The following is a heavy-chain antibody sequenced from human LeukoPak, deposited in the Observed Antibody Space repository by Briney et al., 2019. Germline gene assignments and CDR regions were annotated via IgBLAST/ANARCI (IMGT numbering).Heavy chain of an antibody. CDR3: ARDLVYCGGDCYSLPGGGDAFDI. V-gene: IGHV1-18*01. CDR2: ISAYNGNT. D-gene: IGHD2-21*02. J-gene: IGHJ3*02. CDR1: GYTFTSYG. Sequence: VKVSCKASGYTFTSYGISWVRQAPGQGLEWMGWISAYNGNTNYAQKLQGRVTMTTDTSTSTAYMELRSLRSDDTAVYYCARDLVYCGGDCYSLPGGGDAFDIWGQGTMVTVSS.